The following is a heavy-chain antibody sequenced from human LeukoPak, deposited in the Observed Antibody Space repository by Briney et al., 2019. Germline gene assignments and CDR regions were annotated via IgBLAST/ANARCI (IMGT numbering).Heavy chain of an antibody. V-gene: IGHV1-18*01. CDR2: ISAYNGNT. D-gene: IGHD3-22*01. Sequence: ASVKVSCKASGYIFTTYGFTWVRQAPGQGLEWMGWISAYNGNTNYAQKLQGRVTMTTDTSTSTAYMELRSLRSDDTAVYYCARVPYYYDSSGYFSYFDYWGQGTLVTVSS. J-gene: IGHJ4*02. CDR1: GYIFTTYG. CDR3: ARVPYYYDSSGYFSYFDY.